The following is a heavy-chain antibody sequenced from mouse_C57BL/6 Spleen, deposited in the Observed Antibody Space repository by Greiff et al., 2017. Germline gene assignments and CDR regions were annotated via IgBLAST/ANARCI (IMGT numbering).Heavy chain of an antibody. CDR2: ISDGGSYT. J-gene: IGHJ3*01. CDR1: GFTFSSYA. CDR3: ARAIWGRSGFAY. V-gene: IGHV5-4*03. Sequence: VMLVESGGGLVKPGGSLKLSCAASGFTFSSYAMSWVRQTPEKRLEWVATISDGGSYTYYPDNVKGRFTISRDNAKNNLYLQMSHLKSEDTAMYYCARAIWGRSGFAYWGQGTLVTVSA.